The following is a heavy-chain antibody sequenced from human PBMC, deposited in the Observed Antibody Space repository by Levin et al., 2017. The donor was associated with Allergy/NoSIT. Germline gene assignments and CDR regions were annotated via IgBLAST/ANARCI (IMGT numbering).Heavy chain of an antibody. J-gene: IGHJ4*02. D-gene: IGHD5-12*01. Sequence: LSLTCAASGFTFSSYAMHWVRQAPGKGLEWVAVISYDGSNKYYADSVKGRFTISRDNSKNTLYLQMNSLRAEDTAVYYCATDRGYSGYDYLRESDYWGQGTLVTVSS. V-gene: IGHV3-30-3*01. CDR3: ATDRGYSGYDYLRESDY. CDR2: ISYDGSNK. CDR1: GFTFSSYA.